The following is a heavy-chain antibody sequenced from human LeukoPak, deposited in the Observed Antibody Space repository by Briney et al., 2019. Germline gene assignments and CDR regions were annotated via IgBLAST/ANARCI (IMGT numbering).Heavy chain of an antibody. CDR1: GGTFSTSA. Sequence: RASVKVSCKASGGTFSTSAISWVRQAPGQGLEWMGRIIPLVGVSNYAQKFQGRVTITADKSTNTAYMELSSLRSEDTAVYYCARDSSDYGDYLEIDYWGQGTLVTVSS. CDR3: ARDSSDYGDYLEIDY. D-gene: IGHD4-17*01. CDR2: IIPLVGVS. V-gene: IGHV1-69*04. J-gene: IGHJ4*02.